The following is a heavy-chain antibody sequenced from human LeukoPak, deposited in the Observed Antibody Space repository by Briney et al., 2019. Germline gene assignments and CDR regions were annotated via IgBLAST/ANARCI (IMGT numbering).Heavy chain of an antibody. Sequence: GGSLRLSCAASGFTFSSYSMNWVRQAPGKGLEWVSSISSSSSYIYYADSVKGRFTISRDNAKNSLYLQMNSLRAEDTAVYYCARVRGIAAPFHYWGQGTLVTVSS. CDR2: ISSSSSYI. CDR1: GFTFSSYS. J-gene: IGHJ4*02. CDR3: ARVRGIAAPFHY. V-gene: IGHV3-21*01. D-gene: IGHD6-13*01.